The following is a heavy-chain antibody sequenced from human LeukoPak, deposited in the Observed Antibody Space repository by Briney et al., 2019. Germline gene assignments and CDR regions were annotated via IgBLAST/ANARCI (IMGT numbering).Heavy chain of an antibody. CDR1: GYIFTADG. D-gene: IGHD1-26*01. CDR3: ARVEMGATPDY. J-gene: IGHJ4*02. Sequence: ASVKVSCKASGYIFTADGISWVRQAPGQGLEWMGWISAYNGDTNYAQKLQGRVTMTTDTSTSTAYMELRSLRSDDTAVYYCARVEMGATPDYWGQGTLVTVSS. CDR2: ISAYNGDT. V-gene: IGHV1-18*01.